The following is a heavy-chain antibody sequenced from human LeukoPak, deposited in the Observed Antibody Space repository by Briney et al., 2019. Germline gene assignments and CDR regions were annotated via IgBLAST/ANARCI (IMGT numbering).Heavy chain of an antibody. CDR3: ARGRSIAARPGQYYFDY. CDR2: IYYSGST. CDR1: GGSISSSSYY. V-gene: IGHV4-39*01. J-gene: IGHJ4*02. Sequence: SETLSLTCTVSGGSISSSSYYWGWIRQPPGEGLEWIGSIYYSGSTYYNPSLKSRVTISVDTSKNQFSLKLSSVTAADTAVYYCARGRSIAARPGQYYFDYWGQGTLVTVSS. D-gene: IGHD6-6*01.